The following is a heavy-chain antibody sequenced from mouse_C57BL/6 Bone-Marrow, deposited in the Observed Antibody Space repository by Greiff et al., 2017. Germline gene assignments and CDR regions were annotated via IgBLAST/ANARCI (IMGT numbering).Heavy chain of an antibody. J-gene: IGHJ3*01. Sequence: QVTLKGCGPGILQPSQTLSLTCSFSGFSLSTFGMGVGWIRPPSGKGLEGLAHTWWDDDKYYKPALKSRLTISKDTSKNPVFLKIANVDTADTATYYCARIYYESWFAYWCQGTLVTVSA. V-gene: IGHV8-8*01. CDR1: GFSLSTFGMG. CDR2: TWWDDDK. CDR3: ARIYYESWFAY. D-gene: IGHD2-4*01.